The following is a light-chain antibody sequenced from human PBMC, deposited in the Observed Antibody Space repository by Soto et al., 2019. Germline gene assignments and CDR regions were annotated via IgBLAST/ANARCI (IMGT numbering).Light chain of an antibody. CDR1: QSVGLD. Sequence: EIVLTQSPATLSLSPGERATLSCRASQSVGLDLAWYQQKPGQAPRLLICDVSSRATGISARFSGSGSGTDFTLTISSLEPEDFAMYYCQQRASWPLTFGGGTKVEIK. V-gene: IGKV3-11*01. CDR3: QQRASWPLT. CDR2: DVS. J-gene: IGKJ4*01.